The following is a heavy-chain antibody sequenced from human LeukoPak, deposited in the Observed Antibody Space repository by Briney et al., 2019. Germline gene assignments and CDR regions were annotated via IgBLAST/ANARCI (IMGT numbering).Heavy chain of an antibody. D-gene: IGHD3-10*01. CDR2: INPSGGST. Sequence: ASVKVSCKASGYTFTSYYMHWVRQAPGQGLEWMGIINPSGGSTSYAQRFQGRVTMTRDTSTSTVYMELSSLRSEDTAVYYCMVRGVMDPDYWGREPWSPSPQ. CDR3: MVRGVMDPDY. J-gene: IGHJ4*02. CDR1: GYTFTSYY. V-gene: IGHV1-46*01.